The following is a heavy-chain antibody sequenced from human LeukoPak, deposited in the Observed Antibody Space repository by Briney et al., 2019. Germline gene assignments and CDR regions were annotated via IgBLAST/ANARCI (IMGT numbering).Heavy chain of an antibody. V-gene: IGHV4-31*01. CDR1: GGSISSSGYY. Sequence: SETLSLTCTVSGGSISSSGYYWSWLRQHPGKGLEWIGYIYYSGTTYYNPSLKSQVTISVDTSKNQFSLKLFSVTAADTAVYYCAREDYYDSSGYLDYWGQGTLVTVSS. CDR3: AREDYYDSSGYLDY. J-gene: IGHJ4*02. CDR2: IYYSGTT. D-gene: IGHD3-22*01.